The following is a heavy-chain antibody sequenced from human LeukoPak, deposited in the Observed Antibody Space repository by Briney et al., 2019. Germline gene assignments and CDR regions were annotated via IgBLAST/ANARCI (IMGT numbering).Heavy chain of an antibody. V-gene: IGHV3-48*03. CDR1: GFTFSSYE. CDR3: ARIFKPNRYFDSFDY. J-gene: IGHJ4*02. CDR2: ISSSGSTI. D-gene: IGHD3-9*01. Sequence: GGSLRLSCAASGFTFSSYEMNWVRQAPGKVLEWVSYISSSGSTIYYADSVKGRFTISRDNAKNSLYLQMNSLRAEDTAVYYCARIFKPNRYFDSFDYWGQGTLVTVSS.